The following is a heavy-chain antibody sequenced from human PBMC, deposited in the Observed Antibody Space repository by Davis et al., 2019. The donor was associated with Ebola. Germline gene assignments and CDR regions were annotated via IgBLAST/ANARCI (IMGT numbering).Heavy chain of an antibody. J-gene: IGHJ5*02. CDR3: ARGNGDYPNWFDP. Sequence: CESLNTSCQCSGYSFTSYWISWVRQMPGKGLVWMGRIDPSDSYTNYSPSFQGHVTISADKSIGTAYLQWSSLKASDTAMYYCARGNGDYPNWFDPWGQGTLVTVSS. V-gene: IGHV5-10-1*01. CDR2: IDPSDSYT. CDR1: GYSFTSYW. D-gene: IGHD4-17*01.